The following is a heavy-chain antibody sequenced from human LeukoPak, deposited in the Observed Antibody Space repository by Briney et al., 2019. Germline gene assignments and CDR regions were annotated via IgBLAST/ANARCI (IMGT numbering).Heavy chain of an antibody. Sequence: GGSLRLSCAASGFTFSDYYVTWIRQAPGKGLEWVSYIGGSGSTIYYADSVRGRFTISRDNAKNSLYLQMNSLRAEDTAVYYCASYDSSGYHLDYWGQGTLVTVSS. D-gene: IGHD3-22*01. CDR1: GFTFSDYY. V-gene: IGHV3-11*04. CDR3: ASYDSSGYHLDY. J-gene: IGHJ4*02. CDR2: IGGSGSTI.